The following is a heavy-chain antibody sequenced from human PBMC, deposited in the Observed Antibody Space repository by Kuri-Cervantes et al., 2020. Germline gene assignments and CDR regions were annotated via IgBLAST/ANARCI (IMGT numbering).Heavy chain of an antibody. CDR1: GFTFSDYY. CDR2: ISSSGSTI. CDR3: ARDLSLIPAEDYYGMDV. J-gene: IGHJ6*02. Sequence: GGSLRLSCAASGFTFSDYYMSWIRQAPGKRLEWVSYISSSGSTIYYADSVKGRFTISRDNAKNSLYLQMNSLRAEDTAVYYCARDLSLIPAEDYYGMDVWGQGTTVTVSS. D-gene: IGHD2-2*01. V-gene: IGHV3-11*01.